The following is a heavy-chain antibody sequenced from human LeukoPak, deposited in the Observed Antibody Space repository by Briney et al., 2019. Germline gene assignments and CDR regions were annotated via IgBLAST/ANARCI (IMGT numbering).Heavy chain of an antibody. CDR3: ARDADDYGDY. CDR1: GFTFSTYW. CDR2: IYSGGST. V-gene: IGHV3-53*01. Sequence: GGSLRLSCSASGFTFSTYWMSWVRQAPGKGLEWVSVIYSGGSTYYADSVKGRFTISRDNSKNTLYLQMNSLRAEDTAVYYCARDADDYGDYWGQGTLVTVSS. J-gene: IGHJ4*02.